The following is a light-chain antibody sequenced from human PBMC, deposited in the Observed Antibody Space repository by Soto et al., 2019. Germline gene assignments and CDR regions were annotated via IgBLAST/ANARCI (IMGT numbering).Light chain of an antibody. CDR3: QHYGRSKT. J-gene: IGKJ1*01. V-gene: IGKV3-20*01. CDR1: QSVSSDF. Sequence: EIALTQSPGTLSLSPGERATLSCRAGQSVSSDFLAWYQQKPGQAPRLLIYGASNRATDIPDRFSGSGSGTGFTLTISRLEPEDFAVYYCQHYGRSKTFGQGTKVEIK. CDR2: GAS.